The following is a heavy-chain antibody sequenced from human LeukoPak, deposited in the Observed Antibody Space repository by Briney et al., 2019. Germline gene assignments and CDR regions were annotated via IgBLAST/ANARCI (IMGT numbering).Heavy chain of an antibody. CDR3: ARRSRGSDAFDI. Sequence: PSETLSLTCAVFGGSISSGGYSWSWIRQPPGKGLEWIGYIYHSGSTYYNPSLKSRVTISVDRSKSQFSLKLSSVTAADTAVYYCARRSRGSDAFDIWGQGTMVTVSS. J-gene: IGHJ3*02. V-gene: IGHV4-30-2*01. CDR2: IYHSGST. D-gene: IGHD1-26*01. CDR1: GGSISSGGYS.